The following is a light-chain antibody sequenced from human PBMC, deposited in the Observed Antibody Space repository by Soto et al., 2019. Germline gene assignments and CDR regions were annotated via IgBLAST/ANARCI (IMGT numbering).Light chain of an antibody. Sequence: DIQLTQSPSFLSASVGDRVTITCRTSQDISSYLAWYQQKPGKAPQLLISAASTLQSGFPSRFSGSGSGTEVTLTLSSLQPEDFATSYFQQLKSYPLSFGGGTKVEI. CDR1: QDISSY. CDR2: AAS. CDR3: QQLKSYPLS. V-gene: IGKV1-9*01. J-gene: IGKJ4*01.